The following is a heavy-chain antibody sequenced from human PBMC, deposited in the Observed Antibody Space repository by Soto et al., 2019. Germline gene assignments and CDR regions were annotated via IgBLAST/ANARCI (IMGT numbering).Heavy chain of an antibody. J-gene: IGHJ4*02. Sequence: PSETLSLTCTVSGGSVTSISSRNYYWGWIRQPPGKGLEWIGNIYYTGSTYYNPSLKSRVTISLGTSKNQFSLKLSSVTAADTAVYYCARSRGGYFDYWGQGTLVTAPQ. CDR3: ARSRGGYFDY. V-gene: IGHV4-39*07. CDR1: GGSVTSISSRNYY. D-gene: IGHD3-16*01. CDR2: IYYTGST.